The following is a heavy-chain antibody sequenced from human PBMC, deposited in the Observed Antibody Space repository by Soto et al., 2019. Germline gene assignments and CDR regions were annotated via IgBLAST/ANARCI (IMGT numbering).Heavy chain of an antibody. D-gene: IGHD2-2*01. V-gene: IGHV1-69*06. CDR3: ARVQGYCSSTSCIGIHYYYYGMDV. CDR2: SIPMFGTA. J-gene: IGHJ6*02. CDR1: GGTFSSQS. Sequence: SAKVSCKASGGTFSSQSISWVRQSPGGGREWMGGSIPMFGTANYAQKFQGRVTITADKSTSTAYMELSSLRSEDTAVYYCARVQGYCSSTSCIGIHYYYYGMDVWGQGTTVTASS.